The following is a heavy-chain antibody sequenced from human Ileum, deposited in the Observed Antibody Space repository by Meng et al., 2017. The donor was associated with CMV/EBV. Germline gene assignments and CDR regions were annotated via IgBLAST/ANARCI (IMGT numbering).Heavy chain of an antibody. Sequence: EVQLLESGGGLVQPGGSLRLSCAASGFTFSNYALSWVRQAPGKGLEWVSHIDGPTPNTHYAESAKGRFATSRDNSQNTLYLHMNALRADDTAVYYCVRGNYGFDYWGQGALVTVSS. D-gene: IGHD3-10*01. CDR3: VRGNYGFDY. CDR1: GFTFSNYA. V-gene: IGHV3-23*01. J-gene: IGHJ4*02. CDR2: IDGPTPNT.